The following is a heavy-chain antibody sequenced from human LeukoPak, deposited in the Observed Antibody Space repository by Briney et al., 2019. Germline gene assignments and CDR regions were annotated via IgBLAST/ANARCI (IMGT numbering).Heavy chain of an antibody. CDR2: INHSGST. V-gene: IGHV4-34*01. Sequence: SETLSLTCAVYGGSFSGYYWSWLRQPPGKGLEWIGEINHSGSTNYNPSLKSRVTISVDTSKNQFSLKLSSVTAADTAVYYCARVRNTMVRFSIVSHWFDPWGQGTLVTVSS. CDR3: ARVRNTMVRFSIVSHWFDP. CDR1: GGSFSGYY. D-gene: IGHD3-10*01. J-gene: IGHJ5*02.